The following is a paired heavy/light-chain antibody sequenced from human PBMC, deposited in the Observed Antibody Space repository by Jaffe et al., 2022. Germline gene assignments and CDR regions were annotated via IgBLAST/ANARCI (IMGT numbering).Light chain of an antibody. CDR2: KNN. CDR3: AAWDDSLSGRV. Sequence: QSMLTQPPSASGTPGQGVTISCSGSSSNIGTNSVYWYQQLPGTAPKLLIYKNNQRPSGVPDRFSGSKSGTSASLAISGLRSEDEADYYCAAWDDSLSGRVFGTGTKVTVL. CDR1: SSNIGTNS. V-gene: IGLV1-47*01. J-gene: IGLJ1*01.
Heavy chain of an antibody. CDR3: ARDGVYRYGGNYDPIDY. J-gene: IGHJ4*02. CDR2: IYHSGRT. V-gene: IGHV4-38-2*02. CDR1: GYSISSGYY. D-gene: IGHD1-26*01. Sequence: QVQLQESGPGLVKPSETLSLTCAVSGYSISSGYYWGWIRQPPGKGLEWIGIIYHSGRTFYNPSLRSRVTISVDTSKNQFSLKLNSVTAADTAVYYCARDGVYRYGGNYDPIDYWGQGTLVTVSS.